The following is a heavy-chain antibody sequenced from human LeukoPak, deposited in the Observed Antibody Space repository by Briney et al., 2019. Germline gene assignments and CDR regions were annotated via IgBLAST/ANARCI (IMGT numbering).Heavy chain of an antibody. Sequence: SGGSLRLSCAASGFTFSSYEMNWVRQAPGKGLEWVSYISSSGNTIYYADSVKGRFTISRDNAKNSLYLQIKSLGAEDTAVYYCARLTTMTTTGGPFDYWGQGTLVTVSS. CDR3: ARLTTMTTTGGPFDY. CDR1: GFTFSSYE. V-gene: IGHV3-48*03. D-gene: IGHD4-17*01. J-gene: IGHJ4*02. CDR2: ISSSGNTI.